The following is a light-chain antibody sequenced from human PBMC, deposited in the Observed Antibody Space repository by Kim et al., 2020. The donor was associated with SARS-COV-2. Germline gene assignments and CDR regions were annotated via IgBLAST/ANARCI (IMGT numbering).Light chain of an antibody. V-gene: IGKV1-5*03. J-gene: IGKJ1*01. Sequence: ASVGERVTITCRDRQSISTWLAWYQQKPGKVPKLLIYKASRLESGVTSRFSGSGSGTEFTLTISSLQPDDFATYYCKQYSSYYRTFGQGTKVDIK. CDR3: KQYSSYYRT. CDR2: KAS. CDR1: QSISTW.